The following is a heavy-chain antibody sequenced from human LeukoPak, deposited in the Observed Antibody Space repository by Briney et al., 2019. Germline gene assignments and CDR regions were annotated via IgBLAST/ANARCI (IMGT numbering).Heavy chain of an antibody. J-gene: IGHJ4*02. V-gene: IGHV3-33*01. CDR2: IWYDGSNK. CDR1: GFTFSSYG. CDR3: ARDLAGAVGGSTGYDCFDY. D-gene: IGHD6-19*01. Sequence: GGSLRLSCAASGFTFSSYGMHWVRQAPGKGLEWVAVIWYDGSNKYYADSVKGRFTISRDNSKNTLYLQMNSLRAEDTAVYYCARDLAGAVGGSTGYDCFDYWGQGTLVTVSS.